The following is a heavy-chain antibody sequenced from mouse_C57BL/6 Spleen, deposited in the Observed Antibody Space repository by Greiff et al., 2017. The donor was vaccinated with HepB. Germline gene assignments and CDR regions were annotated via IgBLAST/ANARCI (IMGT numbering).Heavy chain of an antibody. CDR1: GYAFTNYL. CDR3: ARRIYDGLFDY. Sequence: QVQLQQSGAELVRPGTSVKVSCKASGYAFTNYLIEWVKQRPGQGLEWIGVINPGSGGTNYNEKFKGKGTLTADKSSSTAYMQLSSLTSEDSAVYFCARRIYDGLFDYWGQGTTLTVSS. CDR2: INPGSGGT. J-gene: IGHJ2*01. D-gene: IGHD2-3*01. V-gene: IGHV1-54*01.